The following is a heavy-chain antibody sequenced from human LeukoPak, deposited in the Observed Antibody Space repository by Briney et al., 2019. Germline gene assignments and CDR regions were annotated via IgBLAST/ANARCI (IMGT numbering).Heavy chain of an antibody. V-gene: IGHV1-69*01. D-gene: IGHD5-24*01. CDR1: GGTFSSYA. Sequence: SVKVSCKASGGTFSSYAISWVRQAPGQGLEWMGGIIPIFGTANYAQKFQGRVTITADESTSTAYMELSSLRSEDTAVYYCARGWMANPRVFQHWGQGTLVTVSS. J-gene: IGHJ1*01. CDR3: ARGWMANPRVFQH. CDR2: IIPIFGTA.